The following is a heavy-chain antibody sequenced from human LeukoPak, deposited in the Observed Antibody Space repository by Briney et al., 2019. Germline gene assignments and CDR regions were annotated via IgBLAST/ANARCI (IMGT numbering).Heavy chain of an antibody. V-gene: IGHV4-34*01. CDR2: INHSGST. Sequence: PSETLSLTCAVYGGSFSGYYWSGIRQPPGKGLEWIGEINHSGSTNYNPSLKSRVTISVDTSKNQFSLKLSSVTAADTAVYYCARFGGYWGQGTLVTVSS. CDR1: GGSFSGYY. CDR3: ARFGGY. D-gene: IGHD2-15*01. J-gene: IGHJ4*02.